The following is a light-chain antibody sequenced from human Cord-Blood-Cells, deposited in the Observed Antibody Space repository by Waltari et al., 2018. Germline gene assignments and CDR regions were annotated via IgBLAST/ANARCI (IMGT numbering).Light chain of an antibody. CDR1: SGRIASNY. J-gene: IGLJ1*01. CDR3: QSYDSSNV. CDR2: EDN. V-gene: IGLV6-57*01. Sequence: NFMLTQPHSVSESPGKTVTISCPRSSGRIASNYVQWYQQRPGSSPTTVIYEDNQRLSGVPDRFSGSIDSSSNSASLTISGLKTEDEADYYCQSYDSSNVFGTGTKVTVL.